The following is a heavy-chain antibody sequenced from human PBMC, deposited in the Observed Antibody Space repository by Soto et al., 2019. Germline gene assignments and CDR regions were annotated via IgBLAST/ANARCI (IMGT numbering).Heavy chain of an antibody. V-gene: IGHV2-5*02. CDR1: GFSLSTSGVG. CDR3: AHSLIGYYYDSSGSNWFDP. J-gene: IGHJ5*02. CDR2: IYWDDDK. Sequence: QITLKESGPTLVNPTQTLTLTCTFSGFSLSTSGVGVGWIRQPPGKPLEWLALIYWDDDKRYSPSLKSRLTITNDTSKNQVVLTMTNMDPVDTATYYCAHSLIGYYYDSSGSNWFDPWGQGTLVTVSS. D-gene: IGHD3-22*01.